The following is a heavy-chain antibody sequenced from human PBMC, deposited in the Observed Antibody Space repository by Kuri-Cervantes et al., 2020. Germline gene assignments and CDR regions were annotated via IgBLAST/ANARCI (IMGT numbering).Heavy chain of an antibody. D-gene: IGHD6-13*01. CDR1: GFTFSSYS. V-gene: IGHV3-23*01. Sequence: GGSLRLSCAASGFTFSSYSMNWVRQAPGKGLEWVSAISGSGGSTYYADSVKGRFTISRDNAKNSLYLQMNSLRAEDTAVYYCAKDLSWYHPYYYYGMDVWGQGTTVTVSS. CDR3: AKDLSWYHPYYYYGMDV. CDR2: ISGSGGST. J-gene: IGHJ6*02.